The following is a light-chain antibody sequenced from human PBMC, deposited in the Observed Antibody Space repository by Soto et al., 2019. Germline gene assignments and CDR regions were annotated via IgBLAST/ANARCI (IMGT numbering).Light chain of an antibody. CDR2: EVD. V-gene: IGLV2-14*01. J-gene: IGLJ1*01. CDR3: SSYTGTTPV. CDR1: SSDVGGHNY. Sequence: QAAVTQPASGSGSPGQSITTSCTRTSSDVGGHNYISWYQVHPGEAPTLMIYEVDNRPSGVSNRFSGSKSGNTASLIISGLQAEDEADYYCSSYTGTTPVFGTGTKVTV.